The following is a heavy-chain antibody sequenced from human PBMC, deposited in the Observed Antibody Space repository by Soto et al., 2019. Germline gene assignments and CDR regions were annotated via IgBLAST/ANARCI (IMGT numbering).Heavy chain of an antibody. J-gene: IGHJ6*02. V-gene: IGHV4-30-4*01. D-gene: IGHD1-26*01. Sequence: SETRSLTCTVSGGSISSGDYYWSWIRQPPGKGLEWIGYIYYSGSTYYNPSLKSRVTISVDTSKNQFSLKLSSVTAADTAVYYCSSGGATKALYYYYGMDVWGQGTTVTV. CDR1: GGSISSGDYY. CDR2: IYYSGST. CDR3: SSGGATKALYYYYGMDV.